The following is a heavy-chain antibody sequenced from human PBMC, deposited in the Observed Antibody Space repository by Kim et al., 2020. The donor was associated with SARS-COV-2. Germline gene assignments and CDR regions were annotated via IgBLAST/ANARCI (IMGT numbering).Heavy chain of an antibody. CDR3: TKHAVRGASYCDY. J-gene: IGHJ4*02. Sequence: DSVRGRFTNARDNTKNTLYLQANSLRAEDTAVYYCTKHAVRGASYCDYWGQGTLVTVSS. D-gene: IGHD3-10*01. V-gene: IGHV3-23*01.